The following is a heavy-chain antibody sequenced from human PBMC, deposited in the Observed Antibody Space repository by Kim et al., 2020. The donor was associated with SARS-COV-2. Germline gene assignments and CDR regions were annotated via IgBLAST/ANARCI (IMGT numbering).Heavy chain of an antibody. V-gene: IGHV1-18*01. CDR2: ISAYNGNT. CDR3: ARGRDYFENGVWIHWSSDV. CDR1: GYTFTSYY. J-gene: IGHJ2*01. D-gene: IGHD2-8*01. Sequence: ASVKVSCKASGYTFTSYYVNWVRQAPGQGLEWMGSISAYNGNTDHAQNFQGRVTMTTDTSTSTAYMELRSLTSDDTAVYYCARGRDYFENGVWIHWSSDVWGRGTHVTVSA.